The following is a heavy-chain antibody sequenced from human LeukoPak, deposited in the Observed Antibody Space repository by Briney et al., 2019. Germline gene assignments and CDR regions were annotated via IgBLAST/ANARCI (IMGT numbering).Heavy chain of an antibody. CDR2: IDSSGSTI. V-gene: IGHV3-48*03. CDR3: AKDRVGAILYFDY. Sequence: PGGSLRLSCAASGFTFSSYEMNWVRQAPGKGLEWVSYIDSSGSTIHYADSVKGRFTISRDNSKNTLYLQMNSLRVEDTAVYYCAKDRVGAILYFDYWGLGTLVTVSS. CDR1: GFTFSSYE. D-gene: IGHD1-26*01. J-gene: IGHJ4*02.